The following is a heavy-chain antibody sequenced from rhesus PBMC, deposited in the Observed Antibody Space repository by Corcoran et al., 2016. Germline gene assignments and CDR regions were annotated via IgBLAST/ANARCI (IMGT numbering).Heavy chain of an antibody. CDR3: AGYNMSY. CDR2: SKSKSNNYEK. CDR1: GFPFSSSS. Sequence: EVQLVESGGGLVQPGGSLRLSCAAAGFPFSSSSFSWVRQVSGKGLRWGGRSKSKSNNYEKRYTASVKGRYTISRDDSKNTAYVQMNSLKTEDTAVYYCAGYNMSYWGQGVLVTVSS. V-gene: IGHV3-118*01. D-gene: IGHD5-42*01. J-gene: IGHJ4*01.